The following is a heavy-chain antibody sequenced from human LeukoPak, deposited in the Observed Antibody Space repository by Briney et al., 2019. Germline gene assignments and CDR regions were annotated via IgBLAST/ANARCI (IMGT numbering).Heavy chain of an antibody. CDR3: ARVNEYCSGGSCYEDWFDP. J-gene: IGHJ5*02. D-gene: IGHD2-15*01. CDR2: IIPIFGTA. CDR1: GGTFSSYA. V-gene: IGHV1-69*05. Sequence: SVKVSCKASGGTFSSYAISWVRQAPGQGLEWMGGIIPIFGTANYAQKFQGRVTITTDESTSTAYMELSSLRSEDTAVYYSARVNEYCSGGSCYEDWFDPWGQGTLVTVSS.